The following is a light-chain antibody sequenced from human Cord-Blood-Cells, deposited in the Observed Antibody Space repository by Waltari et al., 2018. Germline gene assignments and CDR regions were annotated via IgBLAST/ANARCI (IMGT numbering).Light chain of an antibody. CDR2: EGS. J-gene: IGLJ3*02. CDR3: CSYAGSSTWV. CDR1: SGGVGRSSL. Sequence: QSALTQPASVSGSPGQSITISSTCTSGGVGRSSLVSWYQQHPGKAPNLMIYEGSKRPSGVSNRFSGAKSRNTASLTISGLQAEDEAYYYCCSYAGSSTWVFGGGTKLTVL. V-gene: IGLV2-23*01.